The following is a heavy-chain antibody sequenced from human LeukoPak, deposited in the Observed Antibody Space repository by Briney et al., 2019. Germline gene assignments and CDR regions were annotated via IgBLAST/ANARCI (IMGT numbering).Heavy chain of an antibody. CDR3: ARHLLRGQNFDY. CDR2: IKDDGSDK. V-gene: IGHV3-7*01. CDR1: GFTFSDSW. J-gene: IGHJ4*02. Sequence: PGGSLRLSCGPSGFTFSDSWMSWFRQAPGQGLEKVASIKDDGSDKYYLDSVRGRFTISRDNAEDSLYLQLDDLRAEDTAVFYCARHLLRGQNFDYWGQGTLVTVSS.